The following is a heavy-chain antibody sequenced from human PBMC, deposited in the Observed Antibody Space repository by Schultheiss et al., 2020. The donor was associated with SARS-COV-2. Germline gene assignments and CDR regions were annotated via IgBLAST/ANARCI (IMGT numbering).Heavy chain of an antibody. CDR3: ARAGYSYGYFDY. CDR2: INPNSGGT. J-gene: IGHJ4*02. Sequence: ASVKVSCKASGYTFTGYYMHWVRQAPGQGLEWMGRINPNSGGTNYAQKLQGRVTMTTDTSTSTAYMELRSLRSDDTAVYYCARAGYSYGYFDYWGQGTLVTVSS. D-gene: IGHD5-18*01. CDR1: GYTFTGYY. V-gene: IGHV1-2*06.